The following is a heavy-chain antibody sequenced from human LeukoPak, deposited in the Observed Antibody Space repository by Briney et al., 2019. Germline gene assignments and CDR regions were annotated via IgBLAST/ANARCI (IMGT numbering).Heavy chain of an antibody. J-gene: IGHJ6*02. D-gene: IGHD3-3*01. CDR1: GFIFSSYG. CDR3: ARGKIFGVVIHTDGMDV. V-gene: IGHV3-30*03. Sequence: GGSLRLSCAASGFIFSSYGMHWVRQAPGKGLEWVAVISYDGRNKNYADSVKGRFTISRDNSKNTLYLQMNSLRAEDTAVYYCARGKIFGVVIHTDGMDVWGQGTTVTVSS. CDR2: ISYDGRNK.